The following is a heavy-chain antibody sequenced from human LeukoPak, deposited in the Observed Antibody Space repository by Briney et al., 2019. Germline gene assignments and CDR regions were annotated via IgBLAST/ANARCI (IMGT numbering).Heavy chain of an antibody. Sequence: GGSLRLSCAASGFTFSSYWMHWVRHAPGKGLVWVSRINSDGSSTSYADSVKGRFTISRDNAKNTLYLQMNSLRAEDTAVYYCARGLRYCIDGVCQNWFDPWGQGTLVTVSS. CDR2: INSDGSST. CDR1: GFTFSSYW. D-gene: IGHD2-8*01. J-gene: IGHJ5*02. CDR3: ARGLRYCIDGVCQNWFDP. V-gene: IGHV3-74*01.